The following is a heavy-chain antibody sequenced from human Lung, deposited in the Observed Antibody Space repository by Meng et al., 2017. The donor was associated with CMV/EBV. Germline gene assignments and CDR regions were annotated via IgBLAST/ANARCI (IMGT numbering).Heavy chain of an antibody. Sequence: SETLSLTCTVSGGSISSYYWSWIRQPAGKGLEWMGRIYTSGSTNYNPSFKSRVTISVDRSKNQFSLKLNSVTAADTAVYYCARALKPDEYSYGYYFDYWGQGTLVTVSS. CDR3: ARALKPDEYSYGYYFDY. V-gene: IGHV4-4*07. CDR2: IYTSGST. D-gene: IGHD5-18*01. CDR1: GGSISSYY. J-gene: IGHJ4*02.